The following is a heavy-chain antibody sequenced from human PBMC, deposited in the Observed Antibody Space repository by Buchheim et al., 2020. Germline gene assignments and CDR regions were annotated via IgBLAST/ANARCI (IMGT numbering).Heavy chain of an antibody. CDR2: ISYDGSNK. J-gene: IGHJ6*02. D-gene: IGHD2-2*02. V-gene: IGHV3-30*18. Sequence: QVQLVESGGGVVQPGRSLRLSCAASGFTFSSYGMHWVRQAPGKGLEWVAVISYDGSNKYYADSVKGRFTISRDNSKNTLYLQMNSLRAEDTAVYYCAKDGGDIVVVPAAISTSTNYGMDVWGQGIT. CDR3: AKDGGDIVVVPAAISTSTNYGMDV. CDR1: GFTFSSYG.